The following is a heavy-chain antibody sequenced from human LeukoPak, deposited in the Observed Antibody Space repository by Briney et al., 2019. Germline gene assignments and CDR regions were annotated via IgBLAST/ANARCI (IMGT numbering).Heavy chain of an antibody. CDR1: GFTFSSYG. CDR3: AIVGDYVDYALDY. J-gene: IGHJ4*02. CDR2: ISYDGSYK. Sequence: GGSLRLSCAASGFTFSSYGMHWVRQAPGKGLEWVAVISYDGSYKYYADSVKGRFTISRDNSKNMLYLQMNSLRDENTAVYYCAIVGDYVDYALDYWGQGSLVTVSS. V-gene: IGHV3-30*03. D-gene: IGHD4-17*01.